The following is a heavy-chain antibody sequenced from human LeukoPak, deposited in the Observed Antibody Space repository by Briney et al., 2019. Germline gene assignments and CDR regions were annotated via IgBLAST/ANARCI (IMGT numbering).Heavy chain of an antibody. CDR3: AGDARVQKWFGEVIMTTTYYFDD. CDR2: IYYSGSA. CDR1: GGSISSSKYY. V-gene: IGHV4-39*07. D-gene: IGHD3-10*01. Sequence: SETLSLTCTVSGGSISSSKYYWGRIRQPPGKGLEWIGSIYYSGSAYYNPSLKSRVTISVDTSKNQFSLKLTSVTAADTAVYYCAGDARVQKWFGEVIMTTTYYFDDWGQGTLVIVSS. J-gene: IGHJ4*02.